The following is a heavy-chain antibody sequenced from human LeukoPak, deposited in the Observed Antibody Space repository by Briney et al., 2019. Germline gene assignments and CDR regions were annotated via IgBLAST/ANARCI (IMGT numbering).Heavy chain of an antibody. Sequence: GGSLRLSCAASGFTFSSYAMSWVRQAPGKGLEWVSAISGSGGSTYYADSVKGRFTISRDNSKNTLYLQMNSLRAEDTAVYYCAKTGESLLWFGELPMDVWGQGTTVTVSS. V-gene: IGHV3-23*01. CDR1: GFTFSSYA. CDR2: ISGSGGST. D-gene: IGHD3-10*01. CDR3: AKTGESLLWFGELPMDV. J-gene: IGHJ6*02.